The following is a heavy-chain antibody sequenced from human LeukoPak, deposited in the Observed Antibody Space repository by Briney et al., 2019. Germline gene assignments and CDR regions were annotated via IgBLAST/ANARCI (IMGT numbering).Heavy chain of an antibody. J-gene: IGHJ3*02. D-gene: IGHD3-22*01. Sequence: PGGSLRLSCAASGFTFSSYAMHWVRQAPGKGLEWVTNIRGDGSLKYYLDSVKGRFTISRDNAKNSLYLQMNSLRAEDTAVYFCARDANYHDSSGYYDAFDIWGQGTMVTVSS. V-gene: IGHV3-7*01. CDR2: IRGDGSLK. CDR1: GFTFSSYA. CDR3: ARDANYHDSSGYYDAFDI.